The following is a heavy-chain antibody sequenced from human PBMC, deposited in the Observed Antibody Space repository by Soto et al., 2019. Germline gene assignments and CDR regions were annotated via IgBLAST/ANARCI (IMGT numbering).Heavy chain of an antibody. CDR1: GGSISSYY. V-gene: IGHV4-59*01. J-gene: IGHJ2*01. CDR3: ARFNWYFDL. CDR2: IYYRGST. Sequence: QVQLQESGPGLVKPSETLSLTCTVSGGSISSYYWSWIRQPPGKGLEWIGYIYYRGSTNYNPSLKSGVTISVDTSKNQFSLKLSSVTAADTAMYYCARFNWYFDLWGRGTLVTVSS.